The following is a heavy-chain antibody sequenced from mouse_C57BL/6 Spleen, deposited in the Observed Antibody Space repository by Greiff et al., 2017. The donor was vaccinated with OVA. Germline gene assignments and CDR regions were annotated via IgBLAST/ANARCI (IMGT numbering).Heavy chain of an antibody. CDR2: IWRGGST. D-gene: IGHD1-1*01. V-gene: IGHV2-5*01. CDR3: AKNWRDSTGYFDY. CDR1: GFSLTSYG. Sequence: QVQLKESGPGLVQPSQSLSITCTVSGFSLTSYGVHWVRQSPGKGLEWLGVIWRGGSTDYNAAFMSRLSITKDNSKSQVFFKMNSLQADDTAIYYCAKNWRDSTGYFDYWGQGTTLTVSS. J-gene: IGHJ2*01.